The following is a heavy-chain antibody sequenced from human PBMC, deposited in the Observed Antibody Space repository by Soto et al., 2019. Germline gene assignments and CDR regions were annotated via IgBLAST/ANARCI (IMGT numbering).Heavy chain of an antibody. Sequence: GGSLRLSCAASGFTFSSYGMHWVRQAPGKGLEWVAVISYDGSNKYYADSVKGRFTISRDNSKNTLYLQMNSLRAEDTAVYYCAKDYHGGFDYWGQGTLVTVSS. D-gene: IGHD4-17*01. CDR2: ISYDGSNK. CDR3: AKDYHGGFDY. CDR1: GFTFSSYG. J-gene: IGHJ4*02. V-gene: IGHV3-30*18.